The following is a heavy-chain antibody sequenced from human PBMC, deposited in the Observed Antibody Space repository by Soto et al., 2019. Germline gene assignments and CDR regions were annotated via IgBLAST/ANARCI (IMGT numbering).Heavy chain of an antibody. CDR1: RFTFSSYW. Sequence: EVQLVESGGGLVQPGGSLRLSCAASRFTFSSYWMHWVRQAPGKGLVWVSRINSDGSDTGYADSVKGRLTISRDNAKNTLYLQMNSLRAEDTAVYYCAREEMGFSNWFDHSGQGTLVTVSS. D-gene: IGHD2-8*01. J-gene: IGHJ5*02. CDR3: AREEMGFSNWFDH. CDR2: INSDGSDT. V-gene: IGHV3-74*01.